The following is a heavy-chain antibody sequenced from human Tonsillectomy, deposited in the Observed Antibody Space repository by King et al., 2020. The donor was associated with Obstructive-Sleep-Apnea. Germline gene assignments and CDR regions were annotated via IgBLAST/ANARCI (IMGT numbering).Heavy chain of an antibody. D-gene: IGHD3-3*01. J-gene: IGHJ4*02. CDR2: ISYSGGST. V-gene: IGHV3-23*04. Sequence: VQLVESGGGLVQPGGSLRLSGAASGFTFSSYALSWVRQAPGKGLEWVSVISYSGGSTNYADAVRGRFTISRDNSKNTLYLQMNSLRAEDTAVYYCARESNVLRFLEWYYYFDYWGQGTLVTVSS. CDR3: ARESNVLRFLEWYYYFDY. CDR1: GFTFSSYA.